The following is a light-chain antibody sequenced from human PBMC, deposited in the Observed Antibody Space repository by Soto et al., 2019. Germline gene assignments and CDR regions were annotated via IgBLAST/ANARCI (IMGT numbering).Light chain of an antibody. J-gene: IGKJ2*01. CDR2: GAS. CDR3: QQRGDWPLYT. CDR1: QSVSSSY. V-gene: IGKV3D-20*02. Sequence: ERVMTQSPATLSVSPGERATLSCRASQSVSSSYLAWYQQKPGQAPRLLIYGASSRATGIPYRFSGSGSGTDFTLTISSLEPEDFAVYYCQQRGDWPLYTFGQGTKVDIK.